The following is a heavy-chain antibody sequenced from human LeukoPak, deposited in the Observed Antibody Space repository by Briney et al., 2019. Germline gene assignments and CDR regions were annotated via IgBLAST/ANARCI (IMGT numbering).Heavy chain of an antibody. CDR2: ISAYNGNT. V-gene: IGHV1-18*01. CDR1: GYTFTSYG. CDR3: ARAFTVTTPYYFDY. D-gene: IGHD4-17*01. J-gene: IGHJ4*02. Sequence: ASVNVSCKASGYTFTSYGISWVRQAPGQGLEWMGWISAYNGNTNYAQKLQGRVTMTTDTSTSTAYMELRSLRSDDTAVYYCARAFTVTTPYYFDYWGQGTLVTVSS.